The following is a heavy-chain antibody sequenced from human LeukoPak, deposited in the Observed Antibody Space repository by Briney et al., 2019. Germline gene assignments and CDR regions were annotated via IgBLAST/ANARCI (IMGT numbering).Heavy chain of an antibody. V-gene: IGHV3-30-3*01. Sequence: GRSLRLSCAASGFTLNSYAMHWVRQAPGKGLEWVAIISYDGSNKYYADSVKGRFTISRDNSKNTLYLQMNSLRAEDTAVYYCAGSYYDSSGYYGAGAFDIWGQGTMVTVSS. J-gene: IGHJ3*02. CDR1: GFTLNSYA. CDR2: ISYDGSNK. D-gene: IGHD3-22*01. CDR3: AGSYYDSSGYYGAGAFDI.